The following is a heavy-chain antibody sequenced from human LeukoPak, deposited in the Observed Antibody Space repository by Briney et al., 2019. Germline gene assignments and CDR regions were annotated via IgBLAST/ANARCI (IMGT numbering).Heavy chain of an antibody. D-gene: IGHD2-21*02. V-gene: IGHV3-7*01. CDR1: GFTFSSYW. CDR3: ARESPDCGGDCYSDY. Sequence: GGSLRLSCAASGFTFSSYWMSWVRQAPGKGLEWVANIKQDGSEKYYVDSVKGRFTISRDSAKNSLYLQMNSLRAEDTAVYYCARESPDCGGDCYSDYWGQGTLVTVSS. J-gene: IGHJ4*02. CDR2: IKQDGSEK.